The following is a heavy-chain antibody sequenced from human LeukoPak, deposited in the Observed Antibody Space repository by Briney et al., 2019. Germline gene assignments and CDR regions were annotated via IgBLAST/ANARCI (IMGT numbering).Heavy chain of an antibody. CDR1: GYSISSGYY. V-gene: IGHV4-61*01. J-gene: IGHJ4*02. Sequence: SETLSLTCTVSGYSISSGYYWSWIRQPPGKGLEWIGYIYYSGSTNYNPSLKSRVTMSVDTSKNQFSLKLSSVTAADTAVYYCARGEPYYYDSSGYYFAYWGQGTLVTVSS. CDR2: IYYSGST. D-gene: IGHD3-22*01. CDR3: ARGEPYYYDSSGYYFAY.